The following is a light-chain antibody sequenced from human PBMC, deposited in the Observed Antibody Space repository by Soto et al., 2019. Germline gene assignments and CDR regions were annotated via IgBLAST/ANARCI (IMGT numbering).Light chain of an antibody. J-gene: IGKJ1*01. CDR2: GPS. CDR3: HQYGSLPRT. Sequence: EIVLTKAPGTLSLSPGDRATLSCRASLSVSSTFLAWYQQKPGQAPRILIYGPSLRATGIPDGFIGSGSGTDFTLTIRRLEPEDFAMYCFHQYGSLPRTFGEGTKVEIK. CDR1: LSVSSTF. V-gene: IGKV3-20*01.